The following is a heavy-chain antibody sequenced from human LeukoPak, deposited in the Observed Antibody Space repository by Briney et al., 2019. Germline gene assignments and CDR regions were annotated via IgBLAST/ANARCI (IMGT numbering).Heavy chain of an antibody. Sequence: GGSLRLSCAASGFTFSNYWMTWVRQAPGKGLEWVANIKQDGSEKYYVDSVKGRFTISRDNAKNSLYLQMNSLRAEDTAVYYCARVDFWSGTFDYWGQGTLVTVSS. CDR3: ARVDFWSGTFDY. CDR1: GFTFSNYW. J-gene: IGHJ4*02. D-gene: IGHD3-3*01. CDR2: IKQDGSEK. V-gene: IGHV3-7*01.